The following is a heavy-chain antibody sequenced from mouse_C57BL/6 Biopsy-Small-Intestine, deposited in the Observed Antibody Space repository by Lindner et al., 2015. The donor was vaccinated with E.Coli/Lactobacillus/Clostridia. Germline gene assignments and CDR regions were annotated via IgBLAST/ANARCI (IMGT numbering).Heavy chain of an antibody. CDR1: GYAFSSSW. Sequence: VQLQESGPELVKPGASVKISCKASGYAFSSSWMNWVKQRPGKGLEWIGRIYPADGDTTYNGKFKGKATLTADKSSSTAYMQLSSLTSEDSAVYFCARGYYGIFDYWGQGTTLTVSS. CDR2: IYPADGDT. D-gene: IGHD2-1*01. V-gene: IGHV1-82*01. J-gene: IGHJ2*01. CDR3: ARGYYGIFDY.